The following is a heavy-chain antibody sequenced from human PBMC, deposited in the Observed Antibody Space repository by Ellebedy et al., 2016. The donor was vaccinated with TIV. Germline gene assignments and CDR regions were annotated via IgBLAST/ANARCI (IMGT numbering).Heavy chain of an antibody. V-gene: IGHV1-18*01. J-gene: IGHJ4*02. CDR3: ARDYYDSSGYYSDY. CDR1: GYTFTSYG. D-gene: IGHD3-22*01. Sequence: ASVKVSCXASGYTFTSYGISWVRQAPGQGLEWMGWISAYNGNTNYAQKLQGRVTMTTDTSTSTAYMELRSLRSDDTAVYYCARDYYDSSGYYSDYWGQGTLVTVSS. CDR2: ISAYNGNT.